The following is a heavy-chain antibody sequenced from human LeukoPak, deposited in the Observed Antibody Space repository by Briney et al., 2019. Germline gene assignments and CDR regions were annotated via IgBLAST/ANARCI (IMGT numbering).Heavy chain of an antibody. CDR3: ARDPLSKVFDY. D-gene: IGHD4-11*01. CDR2: IYTSGGT. Sequence: SETLSLTCTVSGGSISSGSYYWSWIRQPAGKGLEWIGRIYTSGGTNYNPSLKSRVTISVDTSKNQFSLKLSSVTAADTAVYYCARDPLSKVFDYWGQGTLVTVSS. J-gene: IGHJ4*02. CDR1: GGSISSGSYY. V-gene: IGHV4-61*02.